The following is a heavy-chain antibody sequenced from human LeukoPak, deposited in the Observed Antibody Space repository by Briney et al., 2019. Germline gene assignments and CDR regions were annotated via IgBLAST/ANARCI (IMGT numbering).Heavy chain of an antibody. CDR3: VGTVSSGPNWFDP. D-gene: IGHD3-22*01. J-gene: IGHJ5*02. Sequence: GGSLRLSCAASGFTFSSYAMHWVCQAPGKGLEWVAVISYDGSNKYYADSVKGRFTISRDNSKNTLYLQMNSLRAEDTAVYYCVGTVSSGPNWFDPWGQGTLVTVSS. V-gene: IGHV3-30-3*01. CDR2: ISYDGSNK. CDR1: GFTFSSYA.